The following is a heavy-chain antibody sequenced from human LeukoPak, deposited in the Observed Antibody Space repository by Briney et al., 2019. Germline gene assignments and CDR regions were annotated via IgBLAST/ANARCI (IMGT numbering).Heavy chain of an antibody. CDR3: ARGGGRTGSTVSWFDP. CDR2: TYYRSNWYH. D-gene: IGHD1-1*01. CDR1: GDTVSSNSAA. Sequence: PSQTLSLTCTISGDTVSSNSAAWNWIRQSPSRGLEWLGRTYYRSNWYHDYAASVKSRVTIKPDTPKNQFSLQMNSVTPEDTAVYYCARGGGRTGSTVSWFDPWGQGTLVTVSS. V-gene: IGHV6-1*01. J-gene: IGHJ5*02.